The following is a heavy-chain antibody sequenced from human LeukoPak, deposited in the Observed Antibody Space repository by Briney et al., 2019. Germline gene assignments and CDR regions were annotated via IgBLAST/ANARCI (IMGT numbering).Heavy chain of an antibody. V-gene: IGHV3-23*01. CDR1: GFKFDDYG. Sequence: GGSLRLSCAASGFKFDDYGMSWVRQAPGKGLEWVSGISGSDGSTNYADSVKGRFTISRENSKNTLYLQMNSLRAEDTAVYYCAKDSAKKYDDYWGQGTLVTVSS. J-gene: IGHJ4*02. CDR3: AKDSAKKYDDY. D-gene: IGHD2/OR15-2a*01. CDR2: ISGSDGST.